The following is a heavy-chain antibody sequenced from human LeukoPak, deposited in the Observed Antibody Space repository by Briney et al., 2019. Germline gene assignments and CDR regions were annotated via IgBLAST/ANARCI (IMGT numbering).Heavy chain of an antibody. CDR3: AIIHDPDY. Sequence: PGGSLRLSCAASGFTFSTYWMTWVRQAPGKGLEWVANINHDGSEKYYVDSVKGRFTISRDNAKNSLYLQMNSLRAEDTAVYYCAIIHDPDYWGQGTLVTVSS. V-gene: IGHV3-7*01. J-gene: IGHJ4*02. CDR2: INHDGSEK. D-gene: IGHD3-16*01. CDR1: GFTFSTYW.